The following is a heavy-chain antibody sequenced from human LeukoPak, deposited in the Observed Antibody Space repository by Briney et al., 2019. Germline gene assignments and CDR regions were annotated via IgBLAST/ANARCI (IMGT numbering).Heavy chain of an antibody. Sequence: GGSLRLSCAASGFTFSSYWMSWVRQAPGKGLEWVANIKQDGSEKYYVDSVKGRFTISRDNAKNSLYLQMNSLRAEDTAVYYCATIRSGYYFDYWGQGTLVTVSS. D-gene: IGHD3-10*01. CDR3: ATIRSGYYFDY. CDR1: GFTFSSYW. J-gene: IGHJ4*02. V-gene: IGHV3-7*01. CDR2: IKQDGSEK.